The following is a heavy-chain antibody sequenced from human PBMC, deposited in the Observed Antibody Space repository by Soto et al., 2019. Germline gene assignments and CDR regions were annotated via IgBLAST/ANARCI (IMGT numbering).Heavy chain of an antibody. CDR1: GGSISSYY. J-gene: IGHJ4*02. D-gene: IGHD5-18*01. CDR3: ARRWGYSFDY. CDR2: IYYSGST. Sequence: QVQLQESGPGLVKPSETLSLTCTVSGGSISSYYWSWIRQPPGKGLEWIGYIYYSGSTNYNPSLKSRVTTSVDTSKHPFSLKLSSVTAADTAVYYCARRWGYSFDYWGQGTLVTVSS. V-gene: IGHV4-59*08.